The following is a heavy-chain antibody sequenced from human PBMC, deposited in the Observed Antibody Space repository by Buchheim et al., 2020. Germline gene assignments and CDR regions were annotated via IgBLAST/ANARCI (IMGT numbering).Heavy chain of an antibody. V-gene: IGHV3-7*01. Sequence: EVQLVESGGGLVQPGGSLRLSCTTSGFTFSNHWMTWVRQAPGKGLEWVANINEGGSENYYVDSVKGRFTISRDNAKNSLYLQMNSLKVEDMAVYYCAKTIKGYSEGAYWGQGT. J-gene: IGHJ4*02. CDR2: INEGGSEN. CDR3: AKTIKGYSEGAY. D-gene: IGHD5-18*01. CDR1: GFTFSNHW.